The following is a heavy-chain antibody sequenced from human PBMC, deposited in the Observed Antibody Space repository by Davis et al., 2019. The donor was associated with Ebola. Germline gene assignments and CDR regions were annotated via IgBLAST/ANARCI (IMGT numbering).Heavy chain of an antibody. CDR3: ARVLFRYSSSDWYFDL. J-gene: IGHJ2*01. Sequence: AASVKVSCKASGYTFTSYGISWVRQAPGQGLEWMGWISAYNGNTNYAQKLQGRVTMTEDTSTDTAYMELSSLRSEDTAVYYCARVLFRYSSSDWYFDLWGRGTLVTVSS. V-gene: IGHV1-18*01. CDR1: GYTFTSYG. CDR2: ISAYNGNT. D-gene: IGHD2-21*01.